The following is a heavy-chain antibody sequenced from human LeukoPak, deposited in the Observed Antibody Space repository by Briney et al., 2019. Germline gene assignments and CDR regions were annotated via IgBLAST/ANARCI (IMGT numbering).Heavy chain of an antibody. J-gene: IGHJ6*02. V-gene: IGHV1-8*01. CDR2: MNPNSGNT. CDR1: GYTFTSYD. D-gene: IGHD3-10*01. CDR3: ATTQYYYGSGIPFGGMDV. Sequence: GASVKVSCKASGYTFTSYDINWVRQATGQGLEWMGWMNPNSGNTGYAQKFQGRVTMTRNTSISTAYMELSSLRSEDTAVYYCATTQYYYGSGIPFGGMDVWGQGTTVTVSS.